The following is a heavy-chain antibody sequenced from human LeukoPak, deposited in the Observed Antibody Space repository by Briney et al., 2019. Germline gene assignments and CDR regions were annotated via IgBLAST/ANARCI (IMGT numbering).Heavy chain of an antibody. CDR2: ISSSGSTI. CDR3: ARVRDSSGWYEVLDY. CDR1: GFTFSDYY. D-gene: IGHD6-19*01. V-gene: IGHV3-11*01. Sequence: PGGSLRLSCAASGFTFSDYYMSWIRQAPGKGLEWVSYISSSGSTIYYADSVKGRFTISRDNAKNSLYLQMNSLRAEDTAVYYCARVRDSSGWYEVLDYWGQGTLVTVSS. J-gene: IGHJ4*02.